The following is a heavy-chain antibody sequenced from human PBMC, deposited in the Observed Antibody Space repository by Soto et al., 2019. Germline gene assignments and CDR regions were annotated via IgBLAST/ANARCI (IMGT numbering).Heavy chain of an antibody. CDR2: IYYSGST. J-gene: IGHJ4*02. D-gene: IGHD1-26*01. CDR3: ARSGSYRLFDY. V-gene: IGHV4-59*01. Sequence: QVQLQESGPGLVKPSETLSLTCTVSGGSISSYYWSWIRQPPGKGLEWIGYIYYSGSTNYNPSLKGRGTISVDTSKNQFSLKLSSVTAADTAVYYCARSGSYRLFDYWGQGTLVTVSS. CDR1: GGSISSYY.